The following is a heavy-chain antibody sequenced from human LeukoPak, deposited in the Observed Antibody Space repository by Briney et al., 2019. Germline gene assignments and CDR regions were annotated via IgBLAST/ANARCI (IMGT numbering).Heavy chain of an antibody. V-gene: IGHV3-48*04. CDR3: ARHIVVVPAAVKDAFDI. CDR2: ISSSGSTI. CDR1: GFTFSSYA. Sequence: GGSLRLSCAASGFTFSSYAMSWVHQAPGKGLEWVSYISSSGSTIYYADSVKGRFTISRDNAKNSLYLQMNSLRAEDTAVYYCARHIVVVPAAVKDAFDIWGQGTMVTVSS. J-gene: IGHJ3*02. D-gene: IGHD2-2*01.